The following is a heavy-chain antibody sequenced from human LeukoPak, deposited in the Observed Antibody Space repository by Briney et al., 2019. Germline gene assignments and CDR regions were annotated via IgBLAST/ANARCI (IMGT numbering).Heavy chain of an antibody. Sequence: SVKVSCKASGGTFSSYAISWVRQAPGQGLEWMGGIIPIFGTANYAQKFQGRVTITTDESTSTAYMELSSLRSEDTAVYYCASPRHPPYYYYMDVWGKGTTVTVSS. V-gene: IGHV1-69*05. CDR2: IIPIFGTA. J-gene: IGHJ6*03. CDR3: ASPRHPPYYYYMDV. CDR1: GGTFSSYA.